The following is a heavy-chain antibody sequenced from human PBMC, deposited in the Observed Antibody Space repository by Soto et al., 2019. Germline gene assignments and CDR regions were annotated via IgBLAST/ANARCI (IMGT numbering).Heavy chain of an antibody. CDR3: ARAWVVVTAPDY. CDR2: INAGNGNT. D-gene: IGHD2-21*02. J-gene: IGHJ4*02. V-gene: IGHV1-3*01. CDR1: GYTFTSYA. Sequence: ASVKVSCKASGYTFTSYAMHWVRQAPGQRLEWMGWINAGNGNTKYSQKFQGRVIITRDTSASTAYMELSSLRSEDTAVYYCARAWVVVTAPDYWGQGTLVTVPQ.